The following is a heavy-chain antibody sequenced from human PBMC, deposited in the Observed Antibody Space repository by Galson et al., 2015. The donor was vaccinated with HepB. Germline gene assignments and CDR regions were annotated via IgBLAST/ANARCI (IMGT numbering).Heavy chain of an antibody. CDR1: GFTFSSYA. D-gene: IGHD3-3*01. CDR2: ISYDGSNK. Sequence: SLRLSCAASGFTFSSYAMHWVRQAPGKGLEWVAVISYDGSNKYYADSVKGRFTISRDNSKNTLYLQMNSLRAEDTAVYYCAGDGGFRGVNWFDPWGQGTLITVSS. CDR3: AGDGGFRGVNWFDP. J-gene: IGHJ5*02. V-gene: IGHV3-30-3*01.